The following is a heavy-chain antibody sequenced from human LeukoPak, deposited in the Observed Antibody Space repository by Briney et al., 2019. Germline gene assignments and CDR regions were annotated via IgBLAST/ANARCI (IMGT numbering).Heavy chain of an antibody. V-gene: IGHV1-2*06. D-gene: IGHD6-19*01. CDR3: ARGPRLDSSGWYYGAFDI. Sequence: ASVKVSCKASGYTFTGYYMHWVRQDPGQGLEWMGRINPNSGGTNYAQKFQGRVTMTRDTSISTAYMELSRLRSDDTAVYYCARGPRLDSSGWYYGAFDIWGQGTMVTVSS. CDR1: GYTFTGYY. CDR2: INPNSGGT. J-gene: IGHJ3*02.